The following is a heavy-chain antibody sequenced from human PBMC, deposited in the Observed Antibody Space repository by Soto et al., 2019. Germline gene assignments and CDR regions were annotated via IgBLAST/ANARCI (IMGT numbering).Heavy chain of an antibody. Sequence: SETLSLTCAVYGGSFSGYYWSWIRQPPGKGLEWIGEINHSGSTNYNPSLKSRVTISVDTSKNQFSLKLSSVTAADTAVYYCARALELGISKMFYPWGQGTLVTVSS. CDR3: ARALELGISKMFYP. CDR2: INHSGST. D-gene: IGHD6-6*01. V-gene: IGHV4-34*01. CDR1: GGSFSGYY. J-gene: IGHJ5*02.